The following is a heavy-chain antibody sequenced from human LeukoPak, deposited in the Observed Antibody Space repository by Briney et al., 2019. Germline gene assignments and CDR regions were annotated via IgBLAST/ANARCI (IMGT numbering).Heavy chain of an antibody. CDR1: GGSFSGYY. D-gene: IGHD2-15*01. CDR2: INHSGST. V-gene: IGHV4-34*01. CDR3: ARGPRPRYCSGGSCSYRGYYYGMDV. Sequence: PSETLSLTCAVYGGSFSGYYWSWIRQPPGKGLEWIGEINHSGSTNYNPSLKSRVTISVDTSKNQSSLKLSSVTAADTAVYYCARGPRPRYCSGGSCSYRGYYYGMDVWGQGTTVTVSS. J-gene: IGHJ6*02.